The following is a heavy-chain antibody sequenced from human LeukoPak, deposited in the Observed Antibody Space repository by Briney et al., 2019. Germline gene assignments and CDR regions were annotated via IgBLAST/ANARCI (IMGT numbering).Heavy chain of an antibody. J-gene: IGHJ6*03. CDR2: IYTSGST. Sequence: SETLSLTCTVSGGPISSGSYYWSWIRQPAGKGLEWIGRIYTSGSTNYNPSLKSRVTISVDTSKNQFSLKLSSVTAADTAVYYCARDGSRDGYNYRYYYYYMDVWGKGTTVTISS. V-gene: IGHV4-61*02. CDR3: ARDGSRDGYNYRYYYYYMDV. D-gene: IGHD5-24*01. CDR1: GGPISSGSYY.